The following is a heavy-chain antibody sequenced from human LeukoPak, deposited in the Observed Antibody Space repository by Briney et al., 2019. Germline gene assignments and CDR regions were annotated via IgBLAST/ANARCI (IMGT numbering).Heavy chain of an antibody. D-gene: IGHD5-18*01. CDR2: IYTGGNT. CDR3: AREGGYSYGPFDY. V-gene: IGHV4-61*02. J-gene: IGHJ4*02. Sequence: SQTLSLTCTVSGGSISNGSYYWSWIRQPAGKGLEWIGRIYTGGNTNYNPSLKSRVTISVDTSKNQFSLKLSSVTAADTAVYYCAREGGYSYGPFDYWGQGTLVTVSS. CDR1: GGSISNGSYY.